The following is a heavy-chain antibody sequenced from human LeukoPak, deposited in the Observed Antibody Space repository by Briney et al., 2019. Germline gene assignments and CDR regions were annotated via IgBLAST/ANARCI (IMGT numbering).Heavy chain of an antibody. CDR3: AREFYSSSWSYYGMDV. CDR2: IYYSGST. J-gene: IGHJ6*02. V-gene: IGHV4-59*01. D-gene: IGHD6-13*01. CDR1: GGSISSYY. Sequence: SETLSLTCTVSGGSISSYYWSWIRQPPGKGLEWIGYIYYSGSTNYNPSLKSRVTISVDTSKNQFSLKLSSVTAADTAVYYCAREFYSSSWSYYGMDVWGQGTTVTVSS.